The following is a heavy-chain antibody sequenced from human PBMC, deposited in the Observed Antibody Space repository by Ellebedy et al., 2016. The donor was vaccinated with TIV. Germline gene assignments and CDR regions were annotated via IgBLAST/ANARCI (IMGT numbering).Heavy chain of an antibody. D-gene: IGHD4-17*01. Sequence: GGSLRLSCAASGFTFNSYWMSWVRQAPGKGLEWVANINQVDSERHYVDAVKGRFTISRDNAKNSLYLQMNSLTAEDTAVYYCATDGSYGDYRSPTHAFEIWGQGTMVTVS. CDR2: INQVDSER. V-gene: IGHV3-7*01. CDR1: GFTFNSYW. CDR3: ATDGSYGDYRSPTHAFEI. J-gene: IGHJ3*02.